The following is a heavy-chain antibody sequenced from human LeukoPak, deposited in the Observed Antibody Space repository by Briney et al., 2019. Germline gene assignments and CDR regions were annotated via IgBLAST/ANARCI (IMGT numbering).Heavy chain of an antibody. CDR2: INHSGYT. Sequence: SETLSLTCAVSGGSFSDHYWSWIRQPPGKGLEWIGEINHSGYTNYNPSLKSRVTISVDTSKKQISLNLSSVTAADTAVYYCARAFGNVRGDTWGQGSLVTVSS. J-gene: IGHJ5*02. CDR1: GGSFSDHY. D-gene: IGHD3-10*01. CDR3: ARAFGNVRGDT. V-gene: IGHV4-34*01.